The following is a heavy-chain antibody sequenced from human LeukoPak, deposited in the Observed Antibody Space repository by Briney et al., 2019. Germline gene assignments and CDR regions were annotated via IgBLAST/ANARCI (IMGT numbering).Heavy chain of an antibody. CDR3: VRAKRETSSRPWTSGMDV. D-gene: IGHD3/OR15-3a*01. Sequence: GGSLRLSCAASGFVLSDYGIHWVRQGIGKGLDWVSGIGSAGDKYYAGSERGRFTISRENAENFVYLQMNGLRAEDTAIYYCVRAKRETSSRPWTSGMDVWGQGTTVTVSS. J-gene: IGHJ6*02. V-gene: IGHV3-13*01. CDR2: IGSAGDK. CDR1: GFVLSDYG.